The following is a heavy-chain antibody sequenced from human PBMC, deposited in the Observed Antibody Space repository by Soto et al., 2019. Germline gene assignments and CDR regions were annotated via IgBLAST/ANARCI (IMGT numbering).Heavy chain of an antibody. CDR3: ARDRSYSGTYNLF. D-gene: IGHD1-26*01. CDR1: GFNFSAYA. V-gene: IGHV3-30*14. CDR2: ISYDGNNR. J-gene: IGHJ4*02. Sequence: QVQLVDSGGGVVQPGRSLRLSCEVSGFNFSAYAMHWVRQAPGKGLEWVAVISYDGNNRYYADSVKGRFTISKDISKNTVYLQMDSLRGDDTAVYYCARDRSYSGTYNLFWGQGTLVTVSS.